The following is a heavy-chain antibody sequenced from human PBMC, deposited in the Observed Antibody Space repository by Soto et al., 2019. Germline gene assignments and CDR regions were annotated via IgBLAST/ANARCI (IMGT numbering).Heavy chain of an antibody. CDR3: ARDPQNYDFWSGYLFPGRYYGMDV. J-gene: IGHJ6*02. D-gene: IGHD3-3*01. Sequence: ASVKVSCKASGGTFSSYAISWVRQAPGQGLEWMGGIIPIFGTANYAQKFQGRVTITADESTSTAYMELSSLRSEDTAVYYYARDPQNYDFWSGYLFPGRYYGMDVWGQGTTVTVSS. CDR2: IIPIFGTA. V-gene: IGHV1-69*13. CDR1: GGTFSSYA.